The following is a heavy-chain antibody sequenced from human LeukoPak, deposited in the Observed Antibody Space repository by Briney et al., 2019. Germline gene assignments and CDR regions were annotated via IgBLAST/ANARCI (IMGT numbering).Heavy chain of an antibody. D-gene: IGHD3-16*01. J-gene: IGHJ4*02. Sequence: GGSLRLSCSASGFTVSSDYMSWVRQAPGKGLAWLSVIYSGGTTYYADSVKGRFTISRDNSKNTLYLQMNSLRAEDTAVYYCAIGIKYFDYWGQGTLVTVSS. CDR2: IYSGGTT. CDR3: AIGIKYFDY. V-gene: IGHV3-66*01. CDR1: GFTVSSDY.